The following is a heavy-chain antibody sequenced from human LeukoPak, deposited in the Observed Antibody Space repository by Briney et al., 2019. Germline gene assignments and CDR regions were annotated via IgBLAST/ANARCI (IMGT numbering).Heavy chain of an antibody. CDR3: ARGEYCDTSGDRKNWFGP. D-gene: IGHD3-22*01. V-gene: IGHV4-59*12. Sequence: SETLSLTCTVSGDSLSNYYWSWIRQPPGKGLEWIGYVFYTGSTNFHPSFKSRVTMSLDTSKNQFSLNLSSVTAADTAVYYCARGEYCDTSGDRKNWFGPWGQGTLVTVSP. CDR2: VFYTGST. J-gene: IGHJ5*02. CDR1: GDSLSNYY.